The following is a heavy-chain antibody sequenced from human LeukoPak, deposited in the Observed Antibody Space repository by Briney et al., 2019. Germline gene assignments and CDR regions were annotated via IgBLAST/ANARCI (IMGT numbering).Heavy chain of an antibody. CDR1: GGSISSGDYY. V-gene: IGHV4-30-4*01. D-gene: IGHD1-14*01. CDR3: ARHYHSKSAFDI. Sequence: PSETLSLTCTVSGGSISSGDYYWSWIRQPPGKGLEWIGYIYYSGNTYYNPSLKSRVIISVGTSKKQFSLQLSSVTAADTAVYYCARHYHSKSAFDIWGQGTMVTVSS. CDR2: IYYSGNT. J-gene: IGHJ3*02.